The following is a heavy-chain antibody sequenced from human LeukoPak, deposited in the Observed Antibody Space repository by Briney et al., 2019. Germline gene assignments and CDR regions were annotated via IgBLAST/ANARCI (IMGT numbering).Heavy chain of an antibody. CDR2: IYTSGTT. CDR1: GGSIIGEY. V-gene: IGHV4-4*07. Sequence: PSETLSLTCTVSGGSIIGEYWSWVRQPAGKGLEWIGRIYTSGTTTYNPSPKSRVTMSVDTSNNQFSLKLTSVTAADTAVYYCARGLTGSTGFDYWGQGTLVAVSS. D-gene: IGHD1-7*01. CDR3: ARGLTGSTGFDY. J-gene: IGHJ4*02.